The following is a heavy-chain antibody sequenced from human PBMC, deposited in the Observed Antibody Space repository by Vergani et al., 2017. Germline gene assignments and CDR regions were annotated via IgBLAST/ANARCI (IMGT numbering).Heavy chain of an antibody. Sequence: VQLVASGGGLVRPGGSLRLSCAASGFTFSACPMTWVRQAPGKGLEWVSAISARYPSTYYADSVKGRFTISRDNSKNMLYLQMNSLRAEDTAVYYCARRSYDTTPYLQGGYDCWGQGTLVSVSS. CDR1: GFTFSACP. CDR3: ARRSYDTTPYLQGGYDC. V-gene: IGHV3-23*04. CDR2: ISARYPST. D-gene: IGHD3-22*01. J-gene: IGHJ4*02.